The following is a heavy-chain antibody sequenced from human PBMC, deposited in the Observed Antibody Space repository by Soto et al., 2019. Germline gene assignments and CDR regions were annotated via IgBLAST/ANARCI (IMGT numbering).Heavy chain of an antibody. D-gene: IGHD3-22*01. CDR3: ARDRTDSGYYTNWLDP. J-gene: IGHJ5*02. CDR2: IIPIFGTT. CDR1: GGTFGSDA. V-gene: IGHV1-69*06. Sequence: SVKVSCKASGGTFGSDAITWVRRAPGQGLEWVGRIIPIFGTTNYAQNLQGRVTISADKSTLTSYMELHSLTSDDTALYYCARDRTDSGYYTNWLDPWGQGTQVTVSS.